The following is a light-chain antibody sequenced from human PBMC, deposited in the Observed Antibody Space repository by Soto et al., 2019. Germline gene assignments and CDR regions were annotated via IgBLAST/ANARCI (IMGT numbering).Light chain of an antibody. V-gene: IGKV1-9*01. CDR2: TAS. CDR1: QGISSY. CDR3: QQLNSYPIT. J-gene: IGKJ5*01. Sequence: DIQLPQSPSFLSASVGDRVTITCRASQGISSYLVWYQQKAGKAPKLLIHTASTLQSGVPSRFSGSGSGTEFTLTISSLQPEDFATYYCQQLNSYPITFGQGTRLEIK.